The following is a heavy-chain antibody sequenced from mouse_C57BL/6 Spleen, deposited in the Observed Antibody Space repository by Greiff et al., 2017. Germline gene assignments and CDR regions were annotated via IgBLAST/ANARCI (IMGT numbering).Heavy chain of an antibody. V-gene: IGHV5-9-1*02. D-gene: IGHD3-2*02. J-gene: IGHJ4*01. CDR3: TREIASDAMDY. Sequence: EVMLVESGEGLVKPGGSLKLSCAASGFTFSSYAMSWVRQTPEKRLEWVAYISSGGDYIYYADTVKGRFTISRDNARNTLYLQMSSLKSEDTAMYYCTREIASDAMDYWGQGTSVTVSS. CDR2: ISSGGDYI. CDR1: GFTFSSYA.